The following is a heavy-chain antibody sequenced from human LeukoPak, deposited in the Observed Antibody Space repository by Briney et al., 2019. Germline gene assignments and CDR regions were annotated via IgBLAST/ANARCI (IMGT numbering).Heavy chain of an antibody. V-gene: IGHV3-23*01. CDR3: AKGAYDSSGYYYFDY. CDR2: ISGSGGST. CDR1: GFTFSSYA. Sequence: GGSLRLSCAASGFTFSSYAMSWVRQAPGKGLEWVSGISGSGGSTYYVDSVKGRFTISRDNSKNTLYLQMNSLRAEDTAVYYCAKGAYDSSGYYYFDYWGQGTLVTVSS. D-gene: IGHD3-22*01. J-gene: IGHJ4*02.